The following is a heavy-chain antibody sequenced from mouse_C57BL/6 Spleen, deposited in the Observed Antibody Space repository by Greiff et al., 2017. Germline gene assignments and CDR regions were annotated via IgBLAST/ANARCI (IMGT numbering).Heavy chain of an antibody. Sequence: VMLVESGAELARPGASVKLSCKASGYTFTSYGISWVKQRPGQGLEWIGEIYPRSGNTYYNEKFKGKATLTADKSSSTAYMELRSLTSEDSAVYFCAKYGNYEGIYAMDYWGQETSVTVSS. CDR1: GYTFTSYG. CDR2: IYPRSGNT. V-gene: IGHV1-81*01. D-gene: IGHD2-1*01. CDR3: AKYGNYEGIYAMDY. J-gene: IGHJ4*01.